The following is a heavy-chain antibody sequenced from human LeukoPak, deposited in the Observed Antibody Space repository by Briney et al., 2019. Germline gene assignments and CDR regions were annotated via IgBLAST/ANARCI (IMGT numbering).Heavy chain of an antibody. D-gene: IGHD6-13*01. J-gene: IGHJ5*02. CDR2: IYYSGST. V-gene: IGHV4-59*08. CDR1: GGSISSYY. Sequence: SETLSLTCTVSGGSISSYYWSWIRQPPGKGLEWIGYIYYSGSTNYNPSLKSRVTISVDTSKNQFSLKLSSVTAADTAVYYCARSPSSWYPNWFDPWGQGTLVTVSS. CDR3: ARSPSSWYPNWFDP.